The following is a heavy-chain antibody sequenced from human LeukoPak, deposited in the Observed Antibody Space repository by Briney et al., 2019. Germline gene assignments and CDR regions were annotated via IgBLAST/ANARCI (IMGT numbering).Heavy chain of an antibody. V-gene: IGHV3-48*01. CDR2: ISSSSSTI. CDR1: GFTFSSYS. CDR3: AVNNPLDY. J-gene: IGHJ4*02. D-gene: IGHD1-14*01. Sequence: GGSLRLSCAASGFTFSSYSMNWVRQAPGKGLEWVSYISSSSSTIYCADSVKGRFTISRDNAKNSLYLQMNSLRAEDTAVYYCAVNNPLDYWGQGTLVTVSS.